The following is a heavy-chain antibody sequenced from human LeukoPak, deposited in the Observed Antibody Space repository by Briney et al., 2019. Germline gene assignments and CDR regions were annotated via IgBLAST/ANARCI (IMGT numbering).Heavy chain of an antibody. D-gene: IGHD1-1*01. CDR3: AREMGWNALHYYYYYMDV. V-gene: IGHV4-38-2*02. CDR2: SYYSGTT. J-gene: IGHJ6*03. Sequence: SETLSLTCTVSGYSISSGYYWGWIRQPPGKGLEWIGSSYYSGTTYYNPSLKSRVTISIDTSKNQLSLKLSSVTAADTAVYYCAREMGWNALHYYYYYMDVWGRGTTVTVSS. CDR1: GYSISSGYY.